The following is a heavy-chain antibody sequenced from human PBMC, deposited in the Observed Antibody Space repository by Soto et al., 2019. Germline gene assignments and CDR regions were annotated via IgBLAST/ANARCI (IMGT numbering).Heavy chain of an antibody. CDR1: SGSISSGSYY. J-gene: IGHJ3*02. Sequence: QLQLQESGPGLVKPSETLSLTCTVSSGSISSGSYYWDWIRQPPGKGLEWIGNIYYSGSTNYNPSLESRVTISVDTSQNQFSLKLRSVTAADTAVYYCARQTDSYYTFDAFDTWGQGTMVTVSS. D-gene: IGHD3-22*01. CDR3: ARQTDSYYTFDAFDT. CDR2: IYYSGST. V-gene: IGHV4-39*01.